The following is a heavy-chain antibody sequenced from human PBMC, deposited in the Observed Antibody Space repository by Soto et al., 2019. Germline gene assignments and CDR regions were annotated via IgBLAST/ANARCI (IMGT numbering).Heavy chain of an antibody. Sequence: PGESLKISCQGSGYIFTNYWIGWVRQMPGKGLEWMGIIYPGDSDTRYSPSFQGQVTISADKSISTAYLQWSSLKASDTAMYYCARLPAQQLAHIYYYYYGMDVWGQGTTVTVSS. CDR1: GYIFTNYW. V-gene: IGHV5-51*01. CDR2: IYPGDSDT. J-gene: IGHJ6*02. CDR3: ARLPAQQLAHIYYYYYGMDV. D-gene: IGHD6-13*01.